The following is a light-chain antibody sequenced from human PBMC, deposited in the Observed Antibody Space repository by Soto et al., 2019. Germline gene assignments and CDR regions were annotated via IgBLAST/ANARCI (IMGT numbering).Light chain of an antibody. CDR2: GAS. CDR3: QQYNSWPRT. CDR1: QSVSSN. J-gene: IGKJ1*01. Sequence: EIVMTQSPATLSVSPGERATLSCRASQSVSSNLAWYQQKPGQAPRLLIYGASTRATGIPARFSGSGSGTEFTLTISSLQSEDFAVYCCQQYNSWPRTFSQGTKVDIK. V-gene: IGKV3-15*01.